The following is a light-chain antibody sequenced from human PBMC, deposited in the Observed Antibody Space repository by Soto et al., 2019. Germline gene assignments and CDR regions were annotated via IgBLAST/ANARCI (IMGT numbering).Light chain of an antibody. V-gene: IGKV3-11*01. Sequence: EIVLTQSPATLSLSPGESATLSCRASQNVGHNLAWYQQKPGQAPRLLFYAASDSATGIPARFRGSGSDTHFTITISIVETKDFAGYYCNQRSRLPRDTFGQGTKLEIK. J-gene: IGKJ2*01. CDR1: QNVGHN. CDR3: NQRSRLPRDT. CDR2: AAS.